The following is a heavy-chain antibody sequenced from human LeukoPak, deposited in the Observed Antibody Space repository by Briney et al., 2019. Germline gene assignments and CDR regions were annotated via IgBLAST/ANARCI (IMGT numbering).Heavy chain of an antibody. V-gene: IGHV4-34*01. D-gene: IGHD3-16*01. CDR3: ARHYGP. CDR2: INHSGST. CDR1: GVSFSGYY. J-gene: IGHJ5*02. Sequence: SETLSLTCAVYGVSFSGYYWSWIRQPPGKGLEWIGEINHSGSTNYNPSLKSRVTISVDTSKYQFSLKLNSVTAADTAVYYCARHYGPWGQGTLVTVSS.